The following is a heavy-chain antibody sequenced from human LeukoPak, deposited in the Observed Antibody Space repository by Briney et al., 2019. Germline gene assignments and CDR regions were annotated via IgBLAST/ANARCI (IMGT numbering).Heavy chain of an antibody. D-gene: IGHD6-13*01. Sequence: GRSLRLSCAASGFTFSGYGMHWVRQAPGKGLEWVACIRYDGTNKYYADSVKGRFTISRDNSKNTLYLQINSLRAEDTAMYYCAKDLTASYSSSWYFDYWGQGTLVTVSS. CDR2: IRYDGTNK. CDR3: AKDLTASYSSSWYFDY. J-gene: IGHJ4*02. CDR1: GFTFSGYG. V-gene: IGHV3-30*02.